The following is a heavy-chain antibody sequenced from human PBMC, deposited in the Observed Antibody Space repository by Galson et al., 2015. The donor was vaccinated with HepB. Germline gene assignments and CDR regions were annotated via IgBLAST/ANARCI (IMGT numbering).Heavy chain of an antibody. CDR3: AREDCGGDCYPGTHYYYYGMDV. V-gene: IGHV3-30*04. CDR2: ISYDGSNK. J-gene: IGHJ6*02. CDR1: GFTFSSHA. Sequence: SLRLSCAASGFTFSSHAMHWVRQAPGKGLEWVAVISYDGSNKYYADSVKGRFTISRDNSKNTLYLQMNSLRAEDTAVYYCAREDCGGDCYPGTHYYYYGMDVWGQGTTVTVSS. D-gene: IGHD2-21*02.